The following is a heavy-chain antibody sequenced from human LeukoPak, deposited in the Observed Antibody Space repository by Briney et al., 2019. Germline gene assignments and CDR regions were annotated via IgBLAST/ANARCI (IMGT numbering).Heavy chain of an antibody. J-gene: IGHJ4*02. CDR2: INPNSGGT. CDR3: AREESYSSSSAIDY. CDR1: GYTFTGYY. V-gene: IGHV1-2*02. D-gene: IGHD6-6*01. Sequence: ASVKVSCKASGYTFTGYYMHWVRRAPGQGLEWMGWINPNSGGTNYAQKFQGRVTMTRDTSISTAYMELSRLRSDDTAVYYCAREESYSSSSAIDYWGQGTLVTVSS.